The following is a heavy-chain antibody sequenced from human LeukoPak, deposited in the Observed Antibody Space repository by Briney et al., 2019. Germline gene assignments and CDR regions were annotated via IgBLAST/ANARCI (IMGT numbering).Heavy chain of an antibody. CDR3: ATDRSSSLGQIGDLDY. Sequence: ASVKVSCKVSGYTLTELSMHWVRQAPGKGLEWMGGFDPEDGETIYAQKFQGRVTMTEDTSTDTAYMELSSLRYEDTAVYYCATDRSSSLGQIGDLDYWGQGTLVTVSS. CDR1: GYTLTELS. CDR2: FDPEDGET. J-gene: IGHJ4*02. D-gene: IGHD2-15*01. V-gene: IGHV1-24*01.